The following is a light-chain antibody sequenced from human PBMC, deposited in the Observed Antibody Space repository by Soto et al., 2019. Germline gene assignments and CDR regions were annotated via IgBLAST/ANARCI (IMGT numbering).Light chain of an antibody. CDR3: QQYGSSPPIT. CDR1: QSVSNNY. CDR2: GAS. Sequence: EIVLTQSPDTLSLSARERATLSCMASQSVSNNYLAWYQQKPGQAPRLLIYGASSRATGIPDRFSGSGSGTDFTLTISRLEPEDFAVYYCQQYGSSPPITFGQGTRLEIK. J-gene: IGKJ5*01. V-gene: IGKV3-20*01.